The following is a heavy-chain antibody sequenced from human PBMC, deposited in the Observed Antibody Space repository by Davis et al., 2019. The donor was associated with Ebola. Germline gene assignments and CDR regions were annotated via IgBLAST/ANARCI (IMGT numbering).Heavy chain of an antibody. CDR3: ARDYRYASDS. J-gene: IGHJ5*02. Sequence: PGGSLRLSCAASGFTFSGYSMNWVRQAPGKGLEWVSYISGNSRAIYYADSVKGRFTISRDNAKNSLYLQMNSLRDEDTAIYYCARDYRYASDSWGQGTLVTVSS. D-gene: IGHD3-16*02. CDR1: GFTFSGYS. V-gene: IGHV3-48*02. CDR2: ISGNSRAI.